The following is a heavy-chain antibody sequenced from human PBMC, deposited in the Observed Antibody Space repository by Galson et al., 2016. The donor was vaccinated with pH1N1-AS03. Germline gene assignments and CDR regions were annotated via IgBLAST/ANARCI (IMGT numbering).Heavy chain of an antibody. CDR1: GSRFRTYW. Sequence: QSGAEVKKAGEPPKISCRGSGSRFRTYWIGWVRQVPGRGLECMGIVYPDDSDVIYMSSFEGQVTISADKSSGAAYLEWRSLDVSDNGMYYCARLFGKGGRIDFWGQGTLVTVSS. CDR2: VYPDDSDV. J-gene: IGHJ4*02. CDR3: ARLFGKGGRIDF. D-gene: IGHD1-14*01. V-gene: IGHV5-51*01.